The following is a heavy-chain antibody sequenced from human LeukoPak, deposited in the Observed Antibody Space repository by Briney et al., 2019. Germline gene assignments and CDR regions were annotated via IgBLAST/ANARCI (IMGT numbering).Heavy chain of an antibody. J-gene: IGHJ2*01. CDR3: ARDLREVVVVPAAQDWYFDL. D-gene: IGHD2-2*01. CDR2: ISSSSSTI. Sequence: GGSLRLSCAASGFTFSSYSMNWVRQAPGKGLEWVSYISSSSSTIYYADSVKGRFTISRDNAKNSLYLQMNSLRAEDTAVYYCARDLREVVVVPAAQDWYFDLWGRGTLVTVSS. V-gene: IGHV3-48*04. CDR1: GFTFSSYS.